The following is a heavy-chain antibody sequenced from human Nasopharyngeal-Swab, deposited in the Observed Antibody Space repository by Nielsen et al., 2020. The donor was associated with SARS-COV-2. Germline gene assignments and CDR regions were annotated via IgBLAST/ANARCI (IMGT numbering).Heavy chain of an antibody. Sequence: WLRHPPGEGLVWIGSIYYSGSPHYNLPLKSRVTISVHTSKNQFSLTLSSVTAADTAVYYCGGSEGGAARPESGGYSRSGYEDGYYYYYYYMDVWGKGTTVTVSS. CDR2: IYYSGSP. CDR3: GGSEGGAARPESGGYSRSGYEDGYYYYYYYMDV. V-gene: IGHV4-39*07. D-gene: IGHD6-13*01. J-gene: IGHJ6*03.